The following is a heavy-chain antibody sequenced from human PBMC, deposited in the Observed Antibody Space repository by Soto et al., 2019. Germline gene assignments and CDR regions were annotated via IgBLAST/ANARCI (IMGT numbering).Heavy chain of an antibody. CDR1: GYTLTELS. J-gene: IGHJ5*02. D-gene: IGHD3-3*01. Sequence: GASVKVSFKVSGYTLTELSMHWVRQAPGKGLEWMGGFDPEDGETIYAQKFQGRVTMTEDTSTDTAYMELSSLRSEDTAVYYCAPYLVYDFWSGSSRWFDPWGQGTLVTVSS. CDR2: FDPEDGET. CDR3: APYLVYDFWSGSSRWFDP. V-gene: IGHV1-24*01.